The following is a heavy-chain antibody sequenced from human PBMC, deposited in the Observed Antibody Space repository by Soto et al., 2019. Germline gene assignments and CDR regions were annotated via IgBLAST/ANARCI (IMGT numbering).Heavy chain of an antibody. CDR3: ARQIYDSDTGPNFQYYFDS. V-gene: IGHV5-10-1*01. CDR1: GYSFAGYW. CDR2: IDPSDSQT. Sequence: GESLKTSCKGSGYSFAGYWITWVRQKPGKGLERMGRIDPSDSQTYYSPSFRGHVTISATKSITTVFLQWSSLRASDTAMYYCARQIYDSDTGPNFQYYFDSWGQGTPVTVPQ. D-gene: IGHD3-22*01. J-gene: IGHJ4*02.